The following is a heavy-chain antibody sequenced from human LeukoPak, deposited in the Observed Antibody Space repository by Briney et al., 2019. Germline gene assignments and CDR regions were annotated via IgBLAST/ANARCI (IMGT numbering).Heavy chain of an antibody. CDR1: GFSFSDSW. CDR2: IKEDESLE. J-gene: IGHJ6*02. CDR3: ATYKNWVAGDV. V-gene: IGHV3-7*01. Sequence: GGSLRLSCAASGFSFSDSWMSWVRQAPGKGPEWVANIKEDESLEHYADSVKGRFTVSRDNAKNSLFLQMNSLRVEDTAVYYCATYKNWVAGDVWGQGTTVSVSS. D-gene: IGHD7-27*01.